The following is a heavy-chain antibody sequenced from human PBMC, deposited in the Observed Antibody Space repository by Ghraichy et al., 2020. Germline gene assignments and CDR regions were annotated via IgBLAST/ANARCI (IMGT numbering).Heavy chain of an antibody. CDR2: ISAYNGNT. D-gene: IGHD3-10*01. V-gene: IGHV1-18*04. CDR1: GYTFTSFG. CDR3: ARAYFMGHFYYYGMDV. J-gene: IGHJ6*02. Sequence: ASVKVSCKASGYTFTSFGISWVRQAPGQGLEWMGWISAYNGNTNYAQKFQGRVTMTTDTATSTAYMELRSLGSDDTALFYCARAYFMGHFYYYGMDVWGQGTTVTVSS.